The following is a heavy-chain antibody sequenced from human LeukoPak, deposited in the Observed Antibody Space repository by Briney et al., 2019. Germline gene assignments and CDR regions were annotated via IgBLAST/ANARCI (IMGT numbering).Heavy chain of an antibody. D-gene: IGHD4/OR15-4a*01. J-gene: IGHJ4*02. CDR3: ARGKGYDAVDH. CDR1: GFTLSSHW. Sequence: GGSLRLSCVASGFTLSSHWMHWVRQAPGKGLEWVSYINSDSSSIKYADSLKGRFTISRDNARNSVFLQMNSLRAEDAAVYYCARGKGYDAVDHWGQGTLVTVSS. CDR2: INSDSSSI. V-gene: IGHV3-21*01.